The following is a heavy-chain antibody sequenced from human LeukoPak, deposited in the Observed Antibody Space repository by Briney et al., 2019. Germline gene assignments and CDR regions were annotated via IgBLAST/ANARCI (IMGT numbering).Heavy chain of an antibody. CDR1: GFAFSTYS. CDR2: ITSTSITI. D-gene: IGHD6-13*01. CDR3: ARVAAVGTHNWFDP. V-gene: IGHV3-48*01. J-gene: IGHJ5*02. Sequence: SGGSLRLSCAASGFAFSTYSMTWVRQAPGKGLEWISYITSTSITIYYPDSVKGRFTISRDNAKNLLFLQMNSLRAEDTAVYYCARVAAVGTHNWFDPWGQGTLVTVSS.